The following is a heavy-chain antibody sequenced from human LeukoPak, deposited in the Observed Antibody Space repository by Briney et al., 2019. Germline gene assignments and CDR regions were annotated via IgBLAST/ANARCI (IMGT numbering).Heavy chain of an antibody. Sequence: SETLSLTCTVSGGSISSSSYYWSWIRQPPGKGLEWIGYIYYSGSTNYNPSLKSRVTISVDTSKNQFSLKLSSVTAADTAVYYCARDYTIYGMDVWGQGTTVTVSS. V-gene: IGHV4-61*01. CDR3: ARDYTIYGMDV. J-gene: IGHJ6*02. D-gene: IGHD2-2*02. CDR1: GGSISSSSYY. CDR2: IYYSGST.